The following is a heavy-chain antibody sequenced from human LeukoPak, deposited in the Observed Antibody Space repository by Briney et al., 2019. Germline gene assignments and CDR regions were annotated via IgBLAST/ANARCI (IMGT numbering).Heavy chain of an antibody. V-gene: IGHV3-21*04. CDR2: ISSSSSYI. CDR3: ARGGGLDV. CDR1: GFTFTNAW. J-gene: IGHJ6*02. D-gene: IGHD3-16*01. Sequence: GGSLRLSCAASGFTFTNAWMNWVRQAPGKGLEWVSSISSSSSYIYYADSVKGRFTISRDNAKNLLYLQVSNLRAEDTAVYFCARGGGLDVWGQGATVTVSS.